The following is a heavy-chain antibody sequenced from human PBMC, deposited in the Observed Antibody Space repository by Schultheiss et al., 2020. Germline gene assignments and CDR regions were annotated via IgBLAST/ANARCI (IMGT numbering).Heavy chain of an antibody. CDR1: GFTFSDYF. J-gene: IGHJ4*02. V-gene: IGHV3-11*01. CDR2: ISSSGSTI. D-gene: IGHD5-24*01. Sequence: GESLKISCAASGFTFSDYFMSWIRQAPGKGLEWVSYISSSGSTIYYADSVKGRFTISRDNAKNSLYLQMNSLRAEDTAVYYCARDNVEMATIDYWGQGTLVTVSS. CDR3: ARDNVEMATIDY.